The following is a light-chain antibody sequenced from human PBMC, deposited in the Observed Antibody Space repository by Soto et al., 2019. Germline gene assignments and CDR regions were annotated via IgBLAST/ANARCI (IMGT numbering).Light chain of an antibody. Sequence: EIVLTQSPGTLSLSPGERATLSCRASQSVRSNYLAWYQQKPGQAPRLLIYNSSNRATGIPDRFSGSGSGTDFTLTISRLEPEDFAIYYCQQYRDLPQTFGQGTQVEIK. V-gene: IGKV3-20*01. CDR2: NSS. J-gene: IGKJ1*01. CDR3: QQYRDLPQT. CDR1: QSVRSNY.